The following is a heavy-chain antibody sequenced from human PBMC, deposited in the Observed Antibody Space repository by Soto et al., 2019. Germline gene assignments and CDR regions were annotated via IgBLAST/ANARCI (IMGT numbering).Heavy chain of an antibody. Sequence: DVQLLESGGHLVQPGGSLRLSCAASGFTFSSYAMSWVRQAPGKGLEWVSSVSAGGDMTYYSDSVKGRFTISRDNSNNALFLNMNSLRIEDTAIYYCARGDRGGSGSPASYYYSGLDVWGQGTTVTVS. CDR1: GFTFSSYA. D-gene: IGHD3-10*01. CDR2: VSAGGDMT. V-gene: IGHV3-23*01. J-gene: IGHJ6*02. CDR3: ARGDRGGSGSPASYYYSGLDV.